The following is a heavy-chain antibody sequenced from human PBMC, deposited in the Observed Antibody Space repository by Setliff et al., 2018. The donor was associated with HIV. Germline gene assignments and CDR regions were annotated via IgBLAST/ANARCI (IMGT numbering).Heavy chain of an antibody. Sequence: SETLSLTCTVSGASISSYYWSWIRQPPGKGLEWIGYIYYNGSTNYNPSLKSRVTMSVGTSKNQFSLKLSSVTAADTAVYYCARCYYNFWSGYPLDYMDVWGKGTTVTVSS. CDR3: ARCYYNFWSGYPLDYMDV. CDR2: IYYNGST. V-gene: IGHV4-59*08. D-gene: IGHD3-3*01. J-gene: IGHJ6*03. CDR1: GASISSYY.